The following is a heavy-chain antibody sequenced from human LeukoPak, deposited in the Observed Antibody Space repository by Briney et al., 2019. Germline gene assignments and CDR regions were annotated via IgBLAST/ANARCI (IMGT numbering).Heavy chain of an antibody. D-gene: IGHD2-8*02. J-gene: IGHJ3*01. Sequence: PSETLSLTCTVSGVSTTSSNHFWGWIRQPPGKGLEWIGTIYYSGRPFHNPSLKSRVTISVDASKNQFSLQLNSVAAADTAVYYCASAGARYSDTGGLYAFDFWGRGSTVTVSS. CDR1: GVSTTSSNHF. CDR3: ASAGARYSDTGGLYAFDF. V-gene: IGHV4-39*01. CDR2: IYYSGRP.